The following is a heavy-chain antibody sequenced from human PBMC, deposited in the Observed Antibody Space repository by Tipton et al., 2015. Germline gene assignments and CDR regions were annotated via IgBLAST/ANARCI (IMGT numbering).Heavy chain of an antibody. CDR2: IKPDGTES. V-gene: IGHV3-7*01. CDR1: GFTFSNYW. CDR3: ARDGKVAALDF. J-gene: IGHJ4*02. Sequence: GSLRLSCTASGFTFSNYWMTWVRQAPGKGLEWVANIKPDGTESYYVDSVKGRFTFSRDNAKNTLYLQMNSLRAEDTAVYYCARDGKVAALDFWGQGTLVTVSS. D-gene: IGHD2-15*01.